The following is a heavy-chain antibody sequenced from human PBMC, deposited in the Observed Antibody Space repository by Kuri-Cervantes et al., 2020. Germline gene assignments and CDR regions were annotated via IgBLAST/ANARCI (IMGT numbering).Heavy chain of an antibody. V-gene: IGHV4-59*01. CDR1: GGSISSYY. D-gene: IGHD2-21*02. Sequence: ESLKISCTVSGGSISSYYWSWIRQPPGKGLEWIGYIYYSGSTNYNPSLKSRVTISVDTSKNQFSLKLSSVTAADTAVYYCARAHCGGDCYPPWYFDLWGRGTLVTVSS. CDR2: IYYSGST. CDR3: ARAHCGGDCYPPWYFDL. J-gene: IGHJ2*01.